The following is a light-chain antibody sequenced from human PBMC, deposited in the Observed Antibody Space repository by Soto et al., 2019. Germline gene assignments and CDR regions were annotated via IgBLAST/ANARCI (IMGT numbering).Light chain of an antibody. J-gene: IGKJ1*01. CDR2: KAS. Sequence: DIQMTQSPFTLSASVGDRVTITCRASQSISSWLAWYQQKPGKAPKLLIYKASSLESGVPSRFSGSGSGTEFTLTISSLHPDDIATYYCQQYNSYSWTFGQGTKVEIK. CDR3: QQYNSYSWT. V-gene: IGKV1-5*03. CDR1: QSISSW.